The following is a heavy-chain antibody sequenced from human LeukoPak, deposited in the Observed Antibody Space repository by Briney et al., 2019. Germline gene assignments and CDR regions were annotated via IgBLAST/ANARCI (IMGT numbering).Heavy chain of an antibody. D-gene: IGHD3-10*01. V-gene: IGHV1-18*01. J-gene: IGHJ5*02. CDR2: ISAYNGNT. Sequence: RASVKVSCKASGYTFTSYGISWVRQAPGQGLEWMGWISAYNGNTNYAQKLQGRVTMTTDTSTSTAYVELRSLRSDDTAVYYCARGNYYGSGSYIGWFDPWGQGTLVTVSS. CDR3: ARGNYYGSGSYIGWFDP. CDR1: GYTFTSYG.